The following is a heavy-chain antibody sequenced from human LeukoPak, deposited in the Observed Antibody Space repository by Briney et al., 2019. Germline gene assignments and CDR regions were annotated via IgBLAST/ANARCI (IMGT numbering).Heavy chain of an antibody. Sequence: PGGSLRLSCAASGFTFSSYSMNWVRQAPGKGLEWVSSISSSSYIYYADSVKGRFTISRDNAKNSLYLQMNSLRAEDTAVYYCAGGVPSNWNDYWGQGTLVTVSS. CDR2: ISSSSYI. J-gene: IGHJ4*02. V-gene: IGHV3-21*01. CDR3: AGGVPSNWNDY. D-gene: IGHD1-1*01. CDR1: GFTFSSYS.